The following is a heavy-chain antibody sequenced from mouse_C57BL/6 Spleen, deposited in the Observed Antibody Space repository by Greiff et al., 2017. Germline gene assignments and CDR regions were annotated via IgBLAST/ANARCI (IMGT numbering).Heavy chain of an antibody. Sequence: VQLQESGAALVRPGASVTLSCKASGYTFTDYEMHWVKQTPVHGLEWIGAIDPETGGTAYNQKFKGKAILTADKSSSTAYMELRSLTSEDSAVYYCTRSDYSNYGFAYWGQGTLVTVSA. CDR1: GYTFTDYE. J-gene: IGHJ3*01. CDR3: TRSDYSNYGFAY. CDR2: IDPETGGT. D-gene: IGHD2-5*01. V-gene: IGHV1-15*01.